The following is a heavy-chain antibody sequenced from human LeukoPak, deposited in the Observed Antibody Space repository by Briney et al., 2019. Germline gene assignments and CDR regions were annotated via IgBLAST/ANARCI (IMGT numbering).Heavy chain of an antibody. CDR3: ARGYGTHDFWSGYAFDI. Sequence: SETLSLTCAVSGGSISSGGYSWRWIRQPPGKGLEWIGSIYYSGSTYYNPSLKSRVTISVDTSKNQFSLKLSSVTAADTAVYYCARGYGTHDFWSGYAFDIWGQGTMVTVSS. V-gene: IGHV4-30-2*03. CDR2: IYYSGST. J-gene: IGHJ3*02. CDR1: GGSISSGGYS. D-gene: IGHD3-3*01.